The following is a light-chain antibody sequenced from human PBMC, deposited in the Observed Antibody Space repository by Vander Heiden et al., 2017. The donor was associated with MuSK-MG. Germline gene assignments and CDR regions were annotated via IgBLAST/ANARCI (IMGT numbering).Light chain of an antibody. Sequence: QSALTQPPSVSGSPGQSITTSCTVTSSDVGSYRLVSWYQQTPGKAPEIMIYEVSKRPSGVSKRFSGSKSVNTASLTITGLQAEDEADYCCCACAGSSRVFGGGTKLTVL. V-gene: IGLV2-23*02. J-gene: IGLJ2*01. CDR3: CACAGSSRV. CDR2: EVS. CDR1: SSDVGSYRL.